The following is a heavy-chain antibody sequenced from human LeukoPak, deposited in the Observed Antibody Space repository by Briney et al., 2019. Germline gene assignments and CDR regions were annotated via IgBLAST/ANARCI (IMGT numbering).Heavy chain of an antibody. J-gene: IGHJ4*02. CDR3: AKDGGNIVVVVAAMHY. CDR1: GFTFSSYA. Sequence: GGSLRLSCAASGFTFSSYAMNWVRQAPGKGLEWVSSISGRGDSTYYADSVKGRFTISRDNSKNTLYLQMNSLRADDTAVYYCAKDGGNIVVVVAAMHYWGQGTLVTVSS. V-gene: IGHV3-23*01. CDR2: ISGRGDST. D-gene: IGHD2-15*01.